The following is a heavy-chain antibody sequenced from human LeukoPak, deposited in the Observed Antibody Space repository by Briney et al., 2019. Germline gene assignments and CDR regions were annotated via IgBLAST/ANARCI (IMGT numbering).Heavy chain of an antibody. CDR2: IIPIFCTA. CDR1: GGTFSSYA. V-gene: IGHV1-69*05. D-gene: IGHD3-10*01. J-gene: IGHJ4*02. CDR3: ARERTLVLLWFGETSNQFDY. Sequence: GASVKVSCKASGGTFSSYAISWVRQAPGQGLEWMGGIIPIFCTANYAQKFQGRVTMTRDTSISTAYMELSRLRSDDTAVYYCARERTLVLLWFGETSNQFDYWGQGTLVTVSS.